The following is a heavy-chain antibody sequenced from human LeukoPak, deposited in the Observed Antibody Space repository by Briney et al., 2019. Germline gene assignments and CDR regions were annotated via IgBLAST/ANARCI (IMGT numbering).Heavy chain of an antibody. J-gene: IGHJ4*02. CDR2: INFRGTVK. CDR3: AREPALTASDFWRGYPCFDS. V-gene: IGHV3-48*01. D-gene: IGHD3-3*01. Sequence: GGSLRLSCAASGFSFRHHGMSWVRQAPGRGLQWVAYINFRGTVKYYADSVKGRFTISRDNGNNSLFLQMNSLGAEDTAVYYCAREPALTASDFWRGYPCFDSWGQGTQVTVSS. CDR1: GFSFRHHG.